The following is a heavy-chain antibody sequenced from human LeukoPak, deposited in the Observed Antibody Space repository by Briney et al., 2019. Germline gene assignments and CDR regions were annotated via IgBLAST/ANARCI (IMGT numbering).Heavy chain of an antibody. CDR1: GFSFTITW. J-gene: IGHJ3*02. V-gene: IGHV3-15*01. CDR2: VKSKADDGTT. Sequence: GGSLRLSCEAAGFSFTITWMSWVRQAPGKGLEWVGRVKSKADDGTTDYAAAVQGRFTISRDDSKNTLSLQMNSLKTEDTAVYYCATEGGSGSYYGDAAFDMWGQGTMVTVSS. CDR3: ATEGGSGSYYGDAAFDM. D-gene: IGHD3-10*01.